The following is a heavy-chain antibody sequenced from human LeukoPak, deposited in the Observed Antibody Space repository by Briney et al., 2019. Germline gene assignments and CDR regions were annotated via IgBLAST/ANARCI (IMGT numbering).Heavy chain of an antibody. V-gene: IGHV4-4*07. CDR1: GGSISSYY. D-gene: IGHD5-18*01. CDR3: ARVGSYGVYYYYYYMDV. CDR2: IYTSGST. Sequence: SETLSLTCTVSGGSISSYYWSWIRQPAGKGLEWIGRIYTSGSTNYNPSLKSRVTMSVDTSKNQFSLKLSSVAAADTAVYYCARVGSYGVYYYYYYMDVWGKGTTVTVSS. J-gene: IGHJ6*03.